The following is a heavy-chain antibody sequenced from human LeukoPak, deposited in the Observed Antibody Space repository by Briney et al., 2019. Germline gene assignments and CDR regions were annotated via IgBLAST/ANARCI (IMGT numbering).Heavy chain of an antibody. D-gene: IGHD3-10*01. Sequence: SETLPLTCTVSGGSISSSSYYWGWIRQPPGKGLEWIGSIYYSGSTYYNPSLKSRVTISVDTSKNQFSLKLSSVTAADTAVYCCARQDYYAYWFDPWGQGTLVTVSS. CDR1: GGSISSSSYY. J-gene: IGHJ5*02. CDR3: ARQDYYAYWFDP. CDR2: IYYSGST. V-gene: IGHV4-39*01.